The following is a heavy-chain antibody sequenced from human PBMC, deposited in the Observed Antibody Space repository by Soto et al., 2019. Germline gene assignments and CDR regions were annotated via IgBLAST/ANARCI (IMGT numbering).Heavy chain of an antibody. CDR1: GGSISSYY. Sequence: SETLSLTCTVSGGSISSYYWSWIRQPPGKGLEWIGYIYYSGSTNYNPSLKSRVTISVDTSKNQFSLKLSSVTAADTAVYYCARQRRSITIFGENAYWGQGTLVTVSS. CDR3: ARQRRSITIFGENAY. J-gene: IGHJ4*02. CDR2: IYYSGST. V-gene: IGHV4-59*08. D-gene: IGHD3-3*01.